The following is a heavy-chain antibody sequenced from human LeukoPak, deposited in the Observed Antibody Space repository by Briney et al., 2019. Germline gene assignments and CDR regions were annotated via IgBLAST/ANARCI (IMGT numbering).Heavy chain of an antibody. Sequence: TSETQSLTCTVSGGSISSYYWSWIRQPPGKGLEWIGYIYYSGSTNHNPSLKSRVTISVDTSKNQFSLKLSSVTAADTAVYYCASIVRRYYDFWSGPKRGNYYYYYMDVWGKGTTVTVSS. CDR1: GGSISSYY. D-gene: IGHD3-3*01. V-gene: IGHV4-59*01. CDR3: ASIVRRYYDFWSGPKRGNYYYYYMDV. CDR2: IYYSGST. J-gene: IGHJ6*03.